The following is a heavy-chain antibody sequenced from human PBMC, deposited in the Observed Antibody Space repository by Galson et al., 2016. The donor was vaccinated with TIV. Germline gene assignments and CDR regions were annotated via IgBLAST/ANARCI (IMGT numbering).Heavy chain of an antibody. Sequence: SVKVSCKASGGTFGNYAISWVRQAPGQGPEWMGRIIPTFGVIIPAQKLQDRLIMTADRSTSTAYMELKSLRSKDTAVYYCARDMTPMNTVGGFDMWGQGTVVSVSS. V-gene: IGHV1-69*04. CDR1: GGTFGNYA. J-gene: IGHJ3*02. D-gene: IGHD4-17*01. CDR2: IIPTFGVI. CDR3: ARDMTPMNTVGGFDM.